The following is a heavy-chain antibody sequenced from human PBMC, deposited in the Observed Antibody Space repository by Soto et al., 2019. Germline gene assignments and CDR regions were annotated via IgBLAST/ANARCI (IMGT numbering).Heavy chain of an antibody. CDR3: AHRPSYCSGGSCYSGFDY. CDR2: IYWDDDK. CDR1: GFSLSTSGVG. J-gene: IGHJ4*02. V-gene: IGHV2-5*02. Sequence: QITLKESGPTLVKPTQTLTLTCTFSGFSLSTSGVGVGWIRQPPGKALEWLALIYWDDDKRYSPSLKSRLTTTKDTSKNQVVLTMTNLDPVDTATYYCAHRPSYCSGGSCYSGFDYWGQGPLVTVSS. D-gene: IGHD2-15*01.